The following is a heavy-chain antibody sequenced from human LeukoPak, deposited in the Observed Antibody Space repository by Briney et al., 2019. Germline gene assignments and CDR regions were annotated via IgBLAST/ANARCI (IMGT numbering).Heavy chain of an antibody. J-gene: IGHJ4*02. Sequence: GRSLRLSCAASRFTFSNYGMHWVRQAPGKVLEWVAVIWYDGSNKYYADSVKGRFTISRDNSKKTLYLQMNSLRAEDTAVYYCARGRGYDSGAYNYAFSDYWGQGTLVTVSS. CDR3: ARGRGYDSGAYNYAFSDY. CDR1: RFTFSNYG. V-gene: IGHV3-33*01. D-gene: IGHD3-22*01. CDR2: IWYDGSNK.